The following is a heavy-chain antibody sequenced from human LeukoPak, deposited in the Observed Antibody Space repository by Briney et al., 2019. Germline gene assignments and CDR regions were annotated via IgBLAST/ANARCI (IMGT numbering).Heavy chain of an antibody. CDR2: IIPIFGTA. V-gene: IGHV1-69*13. Sequence: ASVKVSCKASGGTFSSYAISWVRQAPGQGLEWMGGIIPIFGTANYAQKFQGRVTITADESTSTAYMELSSLRSEDTAVYYCARYGNTIFGVATDAFDIWGQGTMVTVSS. CDR1: GGTFSSYA. CDR3: ARYGNTIFGVATDAFDI. D-gene: IGHD3-3*01. J-gene: IGHJ3*02.